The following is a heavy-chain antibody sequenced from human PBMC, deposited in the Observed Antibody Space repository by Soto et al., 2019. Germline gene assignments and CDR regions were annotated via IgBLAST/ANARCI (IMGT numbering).Heavy chain of an antibody. V-gene: IGHV3-23*01. J-gene: IGHJ4*02. Sequence: EVQLLESGGGLVQPGGSLRLSCAASGFTFGRFAMSWVRQSPGKGLEWVSAITDTGGDTYHADSVKGRFTISRDNIKNTLYLQMNSLKVEDTAVYYCAKGSASSRPYYFDCWGQGTLVTVSS. D-gene: IGHD2-2*01. CDR2: ITDTGGDT. CDR3: AKGSASSRPYYFDC. CDR1: GFTFGRFA.